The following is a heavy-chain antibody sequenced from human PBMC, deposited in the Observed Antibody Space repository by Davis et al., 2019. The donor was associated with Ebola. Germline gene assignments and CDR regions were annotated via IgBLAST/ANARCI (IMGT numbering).Heavy chain of an antibody. D-gene: IGHD6-13*01. CDR1: GGSLSSYY. Sequence: PSETLSLTCSVSGGSLSSYYWSWIRQPPGKGLEWIGYIYYSGSTNYNPSLKSRVTISVDTSKNQFSLKLSSVTAADTAVYYCARRSIGSSWYGSPGYFDYWGQGTLVTVSS. CDR3: ARRSIGSSWYGSPGYFDY. V-gene: IGHV4-59*08. J-gene: IGHJ4*02. CDR2: IYYSGST.